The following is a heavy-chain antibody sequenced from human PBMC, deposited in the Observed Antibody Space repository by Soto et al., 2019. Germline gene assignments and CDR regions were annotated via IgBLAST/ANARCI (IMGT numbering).Heavy chain of an antibody. D-gene: IGHD5-12*01. Sequence: QVQLVQSGAEVKKPGASVKVSCKASGYTFINYGISWVRQAPGQGLEWMGRISTYNGNTNYAQKPXXRXXMTTDTSTSTAYMELRSLRSDATAVYYCGRVSGSGYYSWGYWGQGTLVTVSS. J-gene: IGHJ4*02. V-gene: IGHV1-18*01. CDR2: ISTYNGNT. CDR3: GRVSGSGYYSWGY. CDR1: GYTFINYG.